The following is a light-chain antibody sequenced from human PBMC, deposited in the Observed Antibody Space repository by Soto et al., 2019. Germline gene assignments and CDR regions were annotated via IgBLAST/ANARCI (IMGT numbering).Light chain of an antibody. J-gene: IGLJ1*01. CDR2: EVR. V-gene: IGLV2-14*01. CDR3: ASYTSSNVLDV. Sequence: QSALTQPASVSGSPGQSITISCTGTSNDSGDYDYVSWDQQHPGKVPKLILFEVRTRPSGVSNRFSGSKSGNTASLTISGLQAEDEADYYCASYTSSNVLDVFGPGTRSPS. CDR1: SNDSGDYDY.